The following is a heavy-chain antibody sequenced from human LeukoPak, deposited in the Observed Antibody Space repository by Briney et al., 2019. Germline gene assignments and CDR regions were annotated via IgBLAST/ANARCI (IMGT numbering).Heavy chain of an antibody. V-gene: IGHV4-39*01. Sequence: SETLSLTCTVSGGSISSSSYYWGWIRQPPGKGLEWIGSIYYSGSTYYNPSLKSRVTISVDTSKNQFSLKLSPVAAADTAVYYCATTSSGWDNFDYWGQGTLVTVSS. CDR1: GGSISSSSYY. CDR3: ATTSSGWDNFDY. D-gene: IGHD6-19*01. CDR2: IYYSGST. J-gene: IGHJ4*02.